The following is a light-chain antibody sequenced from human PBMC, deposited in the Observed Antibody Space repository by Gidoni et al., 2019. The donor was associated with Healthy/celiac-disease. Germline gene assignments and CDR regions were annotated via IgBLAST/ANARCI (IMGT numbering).Light chain of an antibody. CDR2: AAS. J-gene: IGKJ4*01. CDR1: QGISSY. CDR3: QQLNSYLLT. V-gene: IGKV1-9*01. Sequence: DIQLTQSPSFLSASVGDRVTITCRASQGISSYLAGYQHKPGKAPKLLIYAASTLQSGVPSRFSGSGSGTEFTLTISSLQPEDFATYYCQQLNSYLLTFGGGTKVEIK.